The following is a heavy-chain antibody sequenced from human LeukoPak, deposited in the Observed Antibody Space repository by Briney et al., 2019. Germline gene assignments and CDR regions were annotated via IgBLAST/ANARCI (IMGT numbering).Heavy chain of an antibody. CDR1: GFTFSSYA. CDR2: ISYDGSNK. D-gene: IGHD5-24*01. J-gene: IGHJ4*02. Sequence: GGSLRLSCAASGFTFSSYAMHWVRQAPGKGLEWVAVISYDGSNKYYADSVKGRLTISRDNSKNTLYLQMNSLRAEDTAVYYCAKSGYNRFDYWGQGTRVTVSS. CDR3: AKSGYNRFDY. V-gene: IGHV3-30*04.